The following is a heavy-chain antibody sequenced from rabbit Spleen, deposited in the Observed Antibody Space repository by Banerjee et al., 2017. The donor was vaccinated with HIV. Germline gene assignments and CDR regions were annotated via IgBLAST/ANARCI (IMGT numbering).Heavy chain of an antibody. D-gene: IGHD5-1*01. V-gene: IGHV1S40*01. CDR3: ARGWLYGIDYNL. J-gene: IGHJ4*01. Sequence: QSLEESGGDLVKPGASLTLTCTASGFSFSSHYWICWVRQAPGKGLEWIGCIDDGSSGFTYYATWAKGRFTCSKTSSTTVTLQMTSLTAADTATYFCARGWLYGIDYNLWGPGTLVTVS. CDR1: GFSFSSHYW. CDR2: IDDGSSGFT.